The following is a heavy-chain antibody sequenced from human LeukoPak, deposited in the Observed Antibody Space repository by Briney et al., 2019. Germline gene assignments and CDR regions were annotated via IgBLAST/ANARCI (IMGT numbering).Heavy chain of an antibody. Sequence: GGSLRLSCTVSGFTFSNFGFHWVRQAPGKGLEWVAFIGNDGPYYHYADSVRGRFTISRDNSKNTVYLQMNSLRAEDTAVYYCARGNYDSSGYYYSAFDYWGQGTLVTVSS. J-gene: IGHJ4*02. CDR1: GFTFSNFG. D-gene: IGHD3-22*01. V-gene: IGHV3-30*02. CDR3: ARGNYDSSGYYYSAFDY. CDR2: IGNDGPYY.